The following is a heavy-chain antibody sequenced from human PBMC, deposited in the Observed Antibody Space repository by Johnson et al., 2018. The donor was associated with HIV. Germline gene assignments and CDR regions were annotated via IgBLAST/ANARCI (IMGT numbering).Heavy chain of an antibody. CDR3: AREGGALDAFDI. J-gene: IGHJ3*02. Sequence: QVQLVESGGGVVQPGGSLRLSCAASGFTFSSYGMHWVRQAPGKGLEWVSVIYSGASTYYADSVKGRFTISRDNSKNTLYLQMNSLRAEDTAVYYCAREGGALDAFDIWGQGTMVTVSS. V-gene: IGHV3-NL1*01. CDR1: GFTFSSYG. CDR2: IYSGAST. D-gene: IGHD1-26*01.